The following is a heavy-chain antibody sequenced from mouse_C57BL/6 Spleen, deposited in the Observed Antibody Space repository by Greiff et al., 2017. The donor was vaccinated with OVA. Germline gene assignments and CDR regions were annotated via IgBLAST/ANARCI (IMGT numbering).Heavy chain of an antibody. CDR2: IDPSDSYT. D-gene: IGHD2-3*01. V-gene: IGHV1-69*01. CDR3: AFYDGYLYFDY. CDR1: GYTFTSYW. J-gene: IGHJ2*01. Sequence: VKLMESGAELVMPGASVKLSCKASGYTFTSYWMHWVKQRPGQGLEWIGEIDPSDSYTNYNQKFKGKSTLTVDKSSSTAYMQLSSLTSEDSAVYYCAFYDGYLYFDYWGQGTTLTVSS.